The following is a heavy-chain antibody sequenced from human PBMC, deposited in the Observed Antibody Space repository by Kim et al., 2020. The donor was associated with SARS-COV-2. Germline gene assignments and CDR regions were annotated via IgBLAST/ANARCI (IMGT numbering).Heavy chain of an antibody. J-gene: IGHJ4*02. V-gene: IGHV4-34*01. D-gene: IGHD6-13*01. Sequence: YNPSPKSRVTISVDPSKNQFSLKLSSVTAADTAVYYCARGPVEQQPGVDYWGQGTLVTVSS. CDR3: ARGPVEQQPGVDY.